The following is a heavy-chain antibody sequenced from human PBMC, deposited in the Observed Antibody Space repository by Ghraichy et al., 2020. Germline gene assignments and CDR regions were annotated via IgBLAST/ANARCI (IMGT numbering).Heavy chain of an antibody. J-gene: IGHJ5*02. V-gene: IGHV4-59*01. CDR2: ISHYGGT. CDR3: VKRSAYYGSGTYYNCFDP. D-gene: IGHD3-10*01. CDR1: GDSNNNDY. Sequence: SETLSLTCTVSGDSNNNDYWNWIRQPPGRGLEWIGYISHYGGTNYNPSLKSRVSMTLDMSNGQFSLKLTSVTAADTAVYYCVKRSAYYGSGTYYNCFDPWGQGTLVTVSS.